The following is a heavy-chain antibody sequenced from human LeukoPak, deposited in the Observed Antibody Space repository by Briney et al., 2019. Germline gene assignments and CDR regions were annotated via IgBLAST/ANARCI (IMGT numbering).Heavy chain of an antibody. CDR3: ASPVVVPAAIYHDAFDI. D-gene: IGHD2-2*01. V-gene: IGHV3-21*01. J-gene: IGHJ3*02. Sequence: GGSLRLSCAASGFTFSSYSMNWVSQAPGKGMEWVSSISSSSSYINYADSVKGRFTISRDNAKNSLYLQMNSLRAEDTAVYYCASPVVVPAAIYHDAFDIWGQGTMVTVSS. CDR1: GFTFSSYS. CDR2: ISSSSSYI.